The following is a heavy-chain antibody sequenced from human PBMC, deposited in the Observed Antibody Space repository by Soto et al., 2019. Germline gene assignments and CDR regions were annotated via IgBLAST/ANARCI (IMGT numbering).Heavy chain of an antibody. D-gene: IGHD3-22*01. CDR3: GGDSSGYYYPDVLDI. J-gene: IGHJ3*02. Sequence: PGGSLRLSCAASGFTFSSYSMNWVRQAPGKGLEWVSYISSSSSTIYYADSVKGRFTISRDNAKNSLYLQMNSLRDEDTAVYYCGGDSSGYYYPDVLDIWGQGTMVTVSS. V-gene: IGHV3-48*02. CDR1: GFTFSSYS. CDR2: ISSSSSTI.